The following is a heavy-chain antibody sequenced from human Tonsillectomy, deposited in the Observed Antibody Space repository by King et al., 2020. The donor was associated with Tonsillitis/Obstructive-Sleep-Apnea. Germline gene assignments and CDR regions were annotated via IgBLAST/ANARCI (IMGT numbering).Heavy chain of an antibody. J-gene: IGHJ4*02. CDR3: ARGLVIDL. V-gene: IGHV3-33*01. D-gene: IGHD2-21*01. Sequence: VQLVESGGGVVQPGRSLRLSCAASGFTFSNYDMHWVRQAPGKGLEWVAVIWYDGTNKYYADSVKGRFTNSRDNSKNTLYLQMNSLRAEDTAVYYCARGLVIDLWGQGTLVTVSS. CDR2: IWYDGTNK. CDR1: GFTFSNYD.